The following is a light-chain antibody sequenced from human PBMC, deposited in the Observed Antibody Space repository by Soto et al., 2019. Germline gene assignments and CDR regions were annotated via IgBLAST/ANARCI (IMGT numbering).Light chain of an antibody. CDR2: GAS. V-gene: IGKV3-15*01. J-gene: IGKJ4*01. Sequence: EVVMTQSPATLSLSPGDRATASCRASQGIGSNLAWYQQKPGQAPRLLIYGASTRAAGVPARFSGSGSGTEFTLTISSLQSEDFALYYCQQYSDWPPVTFGGVTKVEIK. CDR1: QGIGSN. CDR3: QQYSDWPPVT.